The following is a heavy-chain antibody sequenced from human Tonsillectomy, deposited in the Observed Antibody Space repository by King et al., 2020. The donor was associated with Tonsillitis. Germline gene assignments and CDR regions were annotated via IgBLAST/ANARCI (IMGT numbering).Heavy chain of an antibody. V-gene: IGHV3-23*04. Sequence: VQLVESGGGLVQPGGSLRLSCAASGFTFSSYAMSWVRQAPGEGLEWVSGISKSGGNPYYADSVKGRFTIPRDNSHNTLYLQMNSLRAGDTAAYYCAKDGHSSGWYYFDYWGQGTLVTVSS. CDR1: GFTFSSYA. CDR2: ISKSGGNP. D-gene: IGHD6-19*01. CDR3: AKDGHSSGWYYFDY. J-gene: IGHJ4*02.